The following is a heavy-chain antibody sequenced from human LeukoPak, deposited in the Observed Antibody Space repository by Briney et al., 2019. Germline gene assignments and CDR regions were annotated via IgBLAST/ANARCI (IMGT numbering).Heavy chain of an antibody. Sequence: PSETLSLTCAVSGGSISSSNWWSWVRQPPGKGLEWIGEINHSGSTNYNPSLKSRVTISVDTSKNQFSLKLSSVTAADTAVYYCARVGTRTVGWGQGTLVTVSS. CDR3: ARVGTRTVG. J-gene: IGHJ4*02. D-gene: IGHD1-1*01. V-gene: IGHV4-4*02. CDR1: GGSISSSNW. CDR2: INHSGST.